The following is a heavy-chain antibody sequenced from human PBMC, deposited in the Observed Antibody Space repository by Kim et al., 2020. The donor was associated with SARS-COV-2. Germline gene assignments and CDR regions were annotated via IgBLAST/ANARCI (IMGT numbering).Heavy chain of an antibody. CDR3: AAYYGDYGKYNDGMDV. V-gene: IGHV3-21*01. J-gene: IGHJ6*02. Sequence: GGSLRLSCAASGFTFNSYSMNWVRQAPGKGLEWVSSINSRSIYIYYADSVKGRFTISRDNAKNSLFLQMNSLRAEDTAVYYCAAYYGDYGKYNDGMDVWGQGTTVIVSS. CDR1: GFTFNSYS. D-gene: IGHD4-17*01. CDR2: INSRSIYI.